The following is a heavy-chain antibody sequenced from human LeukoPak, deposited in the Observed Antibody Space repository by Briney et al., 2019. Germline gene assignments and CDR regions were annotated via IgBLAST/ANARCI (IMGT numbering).Heavy chain of an antibody. Sequence: GRSLRLSCAASGFTFSSYGMPWVRQAPGKGLEWVAVIWYDGSNKYYADSVKGRFTISRDNSKNTLYLQMNSLRAEDTAVYYCARDNIAARPFDYWGQGTLVTVSS. J-gene: IGHJ4*02. CDR2: IWYDGSNK. D-gene: IGHD6-6*01. CDR3: ARDNIAARPFDY. V-gene: IGHV3-33*01. CDR1: GFTFSSYG.